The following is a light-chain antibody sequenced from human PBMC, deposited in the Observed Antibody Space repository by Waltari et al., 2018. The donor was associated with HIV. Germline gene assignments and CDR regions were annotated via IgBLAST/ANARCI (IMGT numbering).Light chain of an antibody. Sequence: DIQITHSPSSLSAFLGNRVTFTCRSSQVISNYLNWYQNIPGKAPKLLIYGASSLQSGVPSRFSGSGSGTDFALTISSLQSEDFATYYCQQCYITPRTFGQGTKVEV. CDR3: QQCYITPRT. CDR2: GAS. CDR1: QVISNY. V-gene: IGKV1-39*01. J-gene: IGKJ2*01.